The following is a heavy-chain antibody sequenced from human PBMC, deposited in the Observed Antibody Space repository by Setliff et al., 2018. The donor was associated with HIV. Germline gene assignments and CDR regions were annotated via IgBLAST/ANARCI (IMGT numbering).Heavy chain of an antibody. Sequence: SETLSLTCTVSGGSISSYCWNWIRQPPGKGLEWIGYIFASGSSLYNPSLQSRVSISIDTSKNQFSLKLSSVTAADTAVYYCARGLSFYDPGGFDYWGQGTLVTVSS. CDR2: IFASGSS. J-gene: IGHJ4*02. CDR1: GGSISSYC. V-gene: IGHV4-4*09. D-gene: IGHD3-22*01. CDR3: ARGLSFYDPGGFDY.